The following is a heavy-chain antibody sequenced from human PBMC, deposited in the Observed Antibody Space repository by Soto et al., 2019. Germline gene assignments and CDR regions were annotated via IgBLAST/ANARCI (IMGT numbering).Heavy chain of an antibody. CDR2: INHSGST. J-gene: IGHJ4*02. CDR1: GGSFSGYY. V-gene: IGHV4-34*01. CDR3: ARDQRSGSSWYWVDYFDY. Sequence: SETLSLTCAVYGGSFSGYYWSWIRQPPGKGLEWIGEINHSGSTNYNPSLKSRVTISVDTSKNQFSLQLNSVTPEDTAVYYCARDQRSGSSWYWVDYFDYWGQGTLVTVSS. D-gene: IGHD6-13*01.